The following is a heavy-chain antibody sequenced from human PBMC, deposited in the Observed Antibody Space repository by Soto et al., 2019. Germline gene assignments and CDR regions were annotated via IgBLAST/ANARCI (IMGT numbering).Heavy chain of an antibody. CDR3: ASPKIAFYNWFDP. CDR1: GGSISSSSYY. J-gene: IGHJ5*02. Sequence: QLQLQESGPGLVRPSETLSLTCTVSGGSISSSSYYWGWIRQPPGKGLEWIGSIYYSGSTYYNPSLKRRVTISVDTSKNLFSLKLSSVTAADTAVYYCASPKIAFYNWFDPWGQGTLVTVSS. D-gene: IGHD3-3*02. CDR2: IYYSGST. V-gene: IGHV4-39*01.